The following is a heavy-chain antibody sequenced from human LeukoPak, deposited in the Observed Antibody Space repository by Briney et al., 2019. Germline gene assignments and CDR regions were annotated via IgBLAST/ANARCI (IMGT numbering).Heavy chain of an antibody. D-gene: IGHD4-23*01. J-gene: IGHJ4*02. CDR3: TSSVVSQYFDY. Sequence: GESLKISCKGSGYSFTTYWIGWVCQMPGRGLEWMGIIYPGDSDTRYSPSFQGQVTMSVDKSISTAYLQWNSLKASDTAMYYCTSSVVSQYFDYWGQGTLVTVSS. CDR1: GYSFTTYW. CDR2: IYPGDSDT. V-gene: IGHV5-51*01.